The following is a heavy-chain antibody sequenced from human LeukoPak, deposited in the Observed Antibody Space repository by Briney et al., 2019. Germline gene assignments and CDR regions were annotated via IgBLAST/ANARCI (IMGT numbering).Heavy chain of an antibody. CDR2: IIPIFGTA. D-gene: IGHD3-10*01. CDR3: ARDSVVWFGEGHNWFDP. J-gene: IGHJ5*02. CDR1: GGTFSSYA. Sequence: SVKVSCKASGGTFSSYAISWVRQAPGQGLEWMGGIIPIFGTANYAQKFQGRVTITADESTGTAYMELSSLRSEDTAVYYCARDSVVWFGEGHNWFDPWGQGTLVTVSS. V-gene: IGHV1-69*01.